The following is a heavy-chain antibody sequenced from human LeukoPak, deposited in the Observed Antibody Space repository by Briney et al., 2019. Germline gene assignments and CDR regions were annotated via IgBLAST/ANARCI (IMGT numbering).Heavy chain of an antibody. CDR2: IRYDGSNK. Sequence: GGSLRLSCAASGFTFSSYGMHWVRQAPGKGLEWVAFIRYDGSNKYYADSVKGRFTISRDNSKNTLYLQMNSLRAEGTAVYYCAKDHIVVPKPGGYWGQGTLVTVSS. D-gene: IGHD2-2*01. V-gene: IGHV3-30*02. J-gene: IGHJ4*02. CDR1: GFTFSSYG. CDR3: AKDHIVVPKPGGY.